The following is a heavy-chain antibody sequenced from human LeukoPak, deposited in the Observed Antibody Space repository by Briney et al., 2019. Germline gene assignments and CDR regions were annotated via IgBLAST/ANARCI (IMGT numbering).Heavy chain of an antibody. V-gene: IGHV4-30-4*01. CDR3: ATSAFGYCRSTSCYAPDY. J-gene: IGHJ4*02. CDR2: SGCGGST. CDR1: SGSLRSSDAL. Sequence: SEAPPLISSVASGSLRSSDALCWCRREPAGRLLEWSGYSGCGGSTYYKASVKSRVTISVDKSKNQFSLKLSSVTAADTAVYYCATSAFGYCRSTSCYAPDYWGQGTLVTVSS. D-gene: IGHD2-2*01.